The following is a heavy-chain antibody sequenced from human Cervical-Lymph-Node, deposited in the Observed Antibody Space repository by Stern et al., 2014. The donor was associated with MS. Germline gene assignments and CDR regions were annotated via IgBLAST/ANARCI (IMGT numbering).Heavy chain of an antibody. J-gene: IGHJ3*02. Sequence: EVQLVESGGGLIQPGGSLRLSCTASGFTFSIYDMNWVRQAPGKGLEWVSSISHSGVNSYYADSVKGRFTMSRDNSNNRLFLQMSSLRDDDTAIYFCARGSFYDSLTGFYSHGFDIWGQGTMFTVSS. V-gene: IGHV3-23*04. CDR2: ISHSGVNS. CDR1: GFTFSIYD. D-gene: IGHD3-9*01. CDR3: ARGSFYDSLTGFYSHGFDI.